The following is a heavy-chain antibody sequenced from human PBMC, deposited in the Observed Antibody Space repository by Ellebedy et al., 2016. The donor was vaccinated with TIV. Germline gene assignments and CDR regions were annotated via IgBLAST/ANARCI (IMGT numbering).Heavy chain of an antibody. V-gene: IGHV3-23*01. CDR3: AKDRLHCSGGSCPDAFDI. CDR1: GFTFSSYA. Sequence: GESLKISCAASGFTFSSYAMSWVRQAPGKGLEWVSAISGSGGSTYYADSVKGRFTISRDNSKNTLYLQMNSLRAEDTAVYYCAKDRLHCSGGSCPDAFDIWGQGTMVTVSS. CDR2: ISGSGGST. J-gene: IGHJ3*02. D-gene: IGHD2-15*01.